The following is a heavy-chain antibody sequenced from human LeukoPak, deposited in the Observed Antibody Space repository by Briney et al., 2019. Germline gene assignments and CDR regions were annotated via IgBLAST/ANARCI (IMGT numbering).Heavy chain of an antibody. Sequence: SETLSLTCTVSGGSISSYYWSWIRQPPGKGLEWIGYIYYSGSTNYNPSLKSRVTISVDTSKNQFSLKLSSVTAADTAVYYCARGQWVPGSALQHWGQGILVTVSS. CDR2: IYYSGST. D-gene: IGHD6-6*01. CDR1: GGSISSYY. J-gene: IGHJ1*01. CDR3: ARGQWVPGSALQH. V-gene: IGHV4-59*01.